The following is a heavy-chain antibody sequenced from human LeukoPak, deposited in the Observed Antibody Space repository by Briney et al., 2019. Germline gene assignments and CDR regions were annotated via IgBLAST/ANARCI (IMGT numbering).Heavy chain of an antibody. CDR3: ARLSFGYDYWSGYNYYFDY. D-gene: IGHD3-3*01. Sequence: PAETLSLTCTVSGGSISSYYWSWIRQPPGKGLEWIGDIYTRASTNCNPAIKYRVTLAIDTSKNPFSLKLSSVTAADTAVYYCARLSFGYDYWSGYNYYFDYWGQGTLVTVSS. J-gene: IGHJ4*02. CDR2: IYTRAST. CDR1: GGSISSYY. V-gene: IGHV4-4*08.